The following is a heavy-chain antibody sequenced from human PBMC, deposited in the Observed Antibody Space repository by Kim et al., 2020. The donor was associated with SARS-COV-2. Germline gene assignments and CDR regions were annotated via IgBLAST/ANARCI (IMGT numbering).Heavy chain of an antibody. Sequence: VKGRFNISRDNAKNSLYLQMNSLRAEDTAVYFCARDFRYGSGSYYRYYFDYWGQGTLVTVSS. D-gene: IGHD3-10*01. J-gene: IGHJ4*02. V-gene: IGHV3-11*04. CDR3: ARDFRYGSGSYYRYYFDY.